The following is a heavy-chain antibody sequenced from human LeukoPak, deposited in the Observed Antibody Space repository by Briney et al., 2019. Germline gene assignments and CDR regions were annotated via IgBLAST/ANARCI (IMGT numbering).Heavy chain of an antibody. CDR1: GFSFSSYG. CDR2: ISGSGDKT. Sequence: GGSLRLSCAASGFSFSSYGMSWVRQAPGKGLEWVSAISGSGDKTHYADSVKGRLTISRDNSKNTLYLQMNSLRAEDTAVYHCAKSHYYDSSGYYLPFDYWGQRTLVTVSS. V-gene: IGHV3-23*01. CDR3: AKSHYYDSSGYYLPFDY. J-gene: IGHJ4*02. D-gene: IGHD3-22*01.